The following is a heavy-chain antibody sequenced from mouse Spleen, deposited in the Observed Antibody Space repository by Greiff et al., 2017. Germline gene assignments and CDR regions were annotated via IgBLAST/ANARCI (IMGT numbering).Heavy chain of an antibody. D-gene: IGHD3-1*01. CDR3: TTKGLPGFAY. Sequence: EVQLVESGAELVRPGASVKLSCTASGFNIKDDYMHWVKQRPEQGLEWIGWIDPENGDTEYASKFQGKATITADTSSNTAYLQLSSLTSEDTAVYYCTTKGLPGFAYWGQGTLVTVSA. J-gene: IGHJ3*01. CDR1: GFNIKDDY. CDR2: IDPENGDT. V-gene: IGHV14-4*01.